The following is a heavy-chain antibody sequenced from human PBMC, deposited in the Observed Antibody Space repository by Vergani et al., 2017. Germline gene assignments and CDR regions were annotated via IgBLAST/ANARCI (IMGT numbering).Heavy chain of an antibody. V-gene: IGHV4-59*01. CDR2: IYYSGST. D-gene: IGHD3-3*01. J-gene: IGHJ5*02. CDR1: GGSISSYY. Sequence: QVQLQESGPGLVKPSETLSLTCTVSGGSISSYYWSWIRQPPGQGLEWIGYIYYSGSTNYNPSLKSLVTISVDTSKNQISLKLSSVTAADTAVFYCAGFWSGPGWFDPWGQGTLVTVSS. CDR3: AGFWSGPGWFDP.